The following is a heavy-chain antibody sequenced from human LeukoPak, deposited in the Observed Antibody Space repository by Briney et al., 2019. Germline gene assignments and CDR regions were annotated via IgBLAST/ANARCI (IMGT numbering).Heavy chain of an antibody. D-gene: IGHD6-6*01. CDR2: IIPIFGTA. CDR3: ARGAAGSSFDY. J-gene: IGHJ4*02. CDR1: GGTFSSYA. Sequence: SVKVSCKAPGGTFSSYAISWVRQAPGQGLEWMGGIIPIFGTANYAQKFQGRVTITADKSTSTAHMELSSLRSEDTAVYYCARGAAGSSFDYWGQGTLVTVSS. V-gene: IGHV1-69*06.